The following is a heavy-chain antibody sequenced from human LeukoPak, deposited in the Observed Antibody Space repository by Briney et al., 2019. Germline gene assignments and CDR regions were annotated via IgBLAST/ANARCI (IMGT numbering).Heavy chain of an antibody. CDR1: GGSVSSNSAA. Sequence: QTLSLTCAISGGSVSSNSAAWNWIRQSPSRGLEWLGRTYYRSKWYNDYAVSVKSRITINPDTSKNQFSLQLNSVTPEDTAVYYCAREPSKGSSVPNWFDPWGQGTLVTVSS. CDR2: TYYRSKWYN. J-gene: IGHJ5*02. V-gene: IGHV6-1*01. CDR3: AREPSKGSSVPNWFDP. D-gene: IGHD6-6*01.